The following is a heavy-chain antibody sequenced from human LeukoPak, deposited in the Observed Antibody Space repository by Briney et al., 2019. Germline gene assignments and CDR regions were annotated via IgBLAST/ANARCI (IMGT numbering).Heavy chain of an antibody. Sequence: PGGSLRLSCAASGFTFSSYAMSWVRQAPGKGLEWVSAISGSGGSTYYADSVKGRFTISRDNSKNTLYLQMNSLRAEDTAVYYCAKGGLYGCSSTSCYPFLRPFDYWGQGTLVTVSS. CDR3: AKGGLYGCSSTSCYPFLRPFDY. CDR1: GFTFSSYA. J-gene: IGHJ4*02. CDR2: ISGSGGST. V-gene: IGHV3-23*01. D-gene: IGHD2-2*01.